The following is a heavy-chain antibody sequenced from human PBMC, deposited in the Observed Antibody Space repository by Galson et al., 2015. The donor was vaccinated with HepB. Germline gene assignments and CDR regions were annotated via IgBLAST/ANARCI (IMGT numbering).Heavy chain of an antibody. J-gene: IGHJ4*02. CDR1: GFNFTSSA. CDR3: AAGIVGTTTPDFDS. D-gene: IGHD1-26*01. Sequence: SVKVSCKASGFNFTSSAMQWVRQARGQRLEWIGWIVVGSGNTKDAQKFQERVTITGDMSTRTAYMELSSLRSEDTAVYYCAAGIVGTTTPDFDSWGQGTLVTVSS. CDR2: IVVGSGNT. V-gene: IGHV1-58*02.